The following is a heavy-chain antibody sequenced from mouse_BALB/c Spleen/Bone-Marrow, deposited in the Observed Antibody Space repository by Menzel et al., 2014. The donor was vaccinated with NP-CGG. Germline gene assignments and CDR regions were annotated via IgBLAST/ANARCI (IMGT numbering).Heavy chain of an antibody. D-gene: IGHD2-2*01. CDR3: ARDGLRRDWYFDV. V-gene: IGHV5-12-2*01. J-gene: IGHJ1*01. Sequence: EVQLVESGGGLVQPGGSLKLPCAVSGFTFSSYTMSWVRQIPEKRLEWVAYISNGGGTTYYSDTLKGRFTISRDNTKNTLYLQMSSRKSEDAAMAYCARDGLRRDWYFDVWGAGTTVTVSS. CDR1: GFTFSSYT. CDR2: ISNGGGTT.